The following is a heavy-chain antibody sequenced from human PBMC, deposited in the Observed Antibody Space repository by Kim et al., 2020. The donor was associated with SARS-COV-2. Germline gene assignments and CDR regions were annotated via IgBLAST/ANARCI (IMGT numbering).Heavy chain of an antibody. V-gene: IGHV3-48*04. CDR2: ISSSSTI. CDR1: GFTFSSYS. Sequence: GGSLRLSCAASGFTFSSYSMNWVRQAPGKGLEWVSYISSSSTIYYADSVKGRFTISRDNAKNSLYLQMNSLRAEDTAVYYCARLEYSYANLDYWGQGTLVTVSS. CDR3: ARLEYSYANLDY. J-gene: IGHJ4*02. D-gene: IGHD2-15*01.